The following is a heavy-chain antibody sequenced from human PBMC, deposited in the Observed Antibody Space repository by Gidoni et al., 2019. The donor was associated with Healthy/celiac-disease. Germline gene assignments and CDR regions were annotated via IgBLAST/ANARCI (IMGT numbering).Heavy chain of an antibody. Sequence: EVQLVESGGGLFQPGRSLRLSCAASGLTFDDYAMHWVRQAPGKGLEWVSVISWNSGSIGYADSVKGRFTISRDNAKNSLYLQMNSLRAEDTALYYCAKDSDSSGWYRGYYFDYWGQGTLVTVSS. V-gene: IGHV3-9*01. CDR2: ISWNSGSI. CDR1: GLTFDDYA. J-gene: IGHJ4*02. D-gene: IGHD6-19*01. CDR3: AKDSDSSGWYRGYYFDY.